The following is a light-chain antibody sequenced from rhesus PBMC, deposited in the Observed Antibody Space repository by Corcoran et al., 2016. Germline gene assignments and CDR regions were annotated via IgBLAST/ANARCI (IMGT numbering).Light chain of an antibody. Sequence: QAALTQPRSVSGSPGQSVTISCTGTTSDIGGYNNVSWYQHHPGTAPKLLFYEVSKRPSGVSDRFSGSKSGNTASLTISGLQAEDEADYYCCSYAGSCTYIFGSGTRLTVL. CDR1: TSDIGGYNN. V-gene: IGLV2-32*01. J-gene: IGLJ1*01. CDR3: CSYAGSCTYI. CDR2: EVS.